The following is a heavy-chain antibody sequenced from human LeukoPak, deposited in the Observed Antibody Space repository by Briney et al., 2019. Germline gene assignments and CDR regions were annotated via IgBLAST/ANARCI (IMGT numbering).Heavy chain of an antibody. CDR2: IRYDGSNK. V-gene: IGHV3-30*02. J-gene: IGHJ3*02. CDR1: GFTFSSYG. CDR3: AKDHGVGATRLDAFDI. D-gene: IGHD1-26*01. Sequence: QPGRSLRLSCAASGFTFSSYGMHWVRQAPGKGLEWVAFIRYDGSNKYYADSVKGRFTISRDNSKNTLYLQMNSLRAEDTAVYYCAKDHGVGATRLDAFDIWGQGTMVTVSS.